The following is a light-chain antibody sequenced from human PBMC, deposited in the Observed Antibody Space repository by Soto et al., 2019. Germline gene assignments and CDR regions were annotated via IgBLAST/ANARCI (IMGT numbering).Light chain of an antibody. CDR3: QQRSNWPRT. CDR1: QSVSSY. V-gene: IGKV3-11*01. J-gene: IGKJ1*01. Sequence: ELVVTQSPATLSVSPGERVTLSCRASQSVSSYLAWYQQKPGQAPRLLIYDASNRATGIPARFSGSGSGTDFTLTISSLEPEDFAVYYCQQRSNWPRTFGQGTKVDIK. CDR2: DAS.